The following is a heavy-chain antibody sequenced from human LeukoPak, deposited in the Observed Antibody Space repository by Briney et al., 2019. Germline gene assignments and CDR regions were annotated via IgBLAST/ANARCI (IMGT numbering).Heavy chain of an antibody. Sequence: PGGSLRLSCVGSGFPLCSHPMTWVRQAPGKGLEWVSAIGGRGGSTYYAASVKGRFTITRDNSKNTLYMQMDSLRAEDTAVYYCAKEGGAWGQGTLVTVSS. CDR2: IGGRGGST. CDR1: GFPLCSHP. D-gene: IGHD3-16*01. J-gene: IGHJ5*02. CDR3: AKEGGA. V-gene: IGHV3-23*01.